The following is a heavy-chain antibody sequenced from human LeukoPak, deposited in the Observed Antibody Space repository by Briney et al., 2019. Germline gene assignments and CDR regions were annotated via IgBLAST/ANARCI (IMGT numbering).Heavy chain of an antibody. CDR2: IRSRAYGWSN. D-gene: IGHD6-13*01. CDR1: GFTFGDYA. J-gene: IGHJ6*02. CDR3: TREPGIAAAGRMDV. V-gene: IGHV3-49*04. Sequence: GGSLRLSCTASGFTFGDYAMSWVRQAPGKGLEWVGFIRSRAYGWSNEYAASAKGRFTISRDDCKSIAYLKMNSVKTEDTAVYYCTREPGIAAAGRMDVWGRGTRVTVSS.